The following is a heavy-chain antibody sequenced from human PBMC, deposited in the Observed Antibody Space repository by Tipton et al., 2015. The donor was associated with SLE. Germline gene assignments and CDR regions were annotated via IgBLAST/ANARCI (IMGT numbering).Heavy chain of an antibody. CDR2: ISAYNGNT. Sequence: QLVQSGPEVKKPGASVKVSCKASGYTFSSYHMHWVRQAPGQGLEWMGWISAYNGNTKYGKKLQGRVTMTTDTSTSTAYMELRSLRSDDTAVYYCARVGDSYYDYYRDDWGEGTTVTVA. CDR3: ARVGDSYYDYYRDD. V-gene: IGHV1-18*01. J-gene: IGHJ6*03. D-gene: IGHD4-17*01. CDR1: GYTFSSYH.